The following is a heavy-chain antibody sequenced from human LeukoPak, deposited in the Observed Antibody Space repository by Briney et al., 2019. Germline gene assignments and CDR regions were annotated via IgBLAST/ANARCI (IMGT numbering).Heavy chain of an antibody. CDR1: GGTFSSYA. D-gene: IGHD1-26*01. V-gene: IGHV1-69*13. J-gene: IGHJ5*02. CDR3: ARDPIVGAXGYNWFDP. Sequence: ASVKVSCKASGGTFSSYAISWVRQAPGQGLEWMGGIIPIFGTANYAQKFQGRVTITADESTSTAYMELSSLRSEDTAAYYCARDPIVGAXGYNWFDPWGQGTLVTVSS. CDR2: IIPIFGTA.